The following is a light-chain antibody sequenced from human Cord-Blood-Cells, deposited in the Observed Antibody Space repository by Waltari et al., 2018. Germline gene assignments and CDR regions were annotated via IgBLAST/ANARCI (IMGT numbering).Light chain of an antibody. Sequence: DIQMTQSPSTLSASVGDRVTIPCRASQSISSWLAWYQQKPRKAPKLLIYDASSLESGVPSRFSGSGSGTEFTLTISSLQPDDFATYYCQQYNSYSTFGQGTKVEIK. CDR3: QQYNSYST. V-gene: IGKV1-5*01. CDR1: QSISSW. J-gene: IGKJ1*01. CDR2: DAS.